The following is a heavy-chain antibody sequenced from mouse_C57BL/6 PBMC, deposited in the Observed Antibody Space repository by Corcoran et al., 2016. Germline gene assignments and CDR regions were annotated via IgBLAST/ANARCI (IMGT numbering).Heavy chain of an antibody. CDR1: GFSLSTSGMG. D-gene: IGHD2-4*01. Sequence: QVTLKESGPGILQSSQTLSLTCSFSGFSLSTSGMGVSWIRQPSGKGLEWLAHIYWDDDKRYNPSLKSRLTISKDTSRNQVFLKITSVDTADTATYDCARTHYEYPVYVDVWGTGTTVTVSS. CDR2: IYWDDDK. J-gene: IGHJ1*03. V-gene: IGHV8-12*01. CDR3: ARTHYEYPVYVDV.